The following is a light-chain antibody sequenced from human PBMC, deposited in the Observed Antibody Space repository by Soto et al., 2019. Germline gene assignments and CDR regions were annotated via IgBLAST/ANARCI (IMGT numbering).Light chain of an antibody. CDR2: DAS. CDR1: QDISNY. CDR3: QQYDNLPT. V-gene: IGKV1-33*01. Sequence: DIQMTQSPSSLSASVGERVTITCQASQDISNYLNWYQQKPGKAHKLLIYDASNLETGVPSKFSGSGSGTDFTFTISSLQPEDIATYYCQQYDNLPTFGQGTRLEIK. J-gene: IGKJ5*01.